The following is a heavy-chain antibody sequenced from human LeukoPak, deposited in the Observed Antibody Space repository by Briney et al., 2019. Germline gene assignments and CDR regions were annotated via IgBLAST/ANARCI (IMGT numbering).Heavy chain of an antibody. D-gene: IGHD6-13*01. CDR2: IYYSGST. CDR3: ARQPGGFSSKGPIDY. Sequence: SETLSLTCTVSGGSISSSSYYWGWIRQPPGKGLEWIGSIYYSGSTYYNPSLKSRVTISVDTSKNQFSLKLSSVTAADTAVYYCARQPGGFSSKGPIDYWGQGTLVTVSS. V-gene: IGHV4-39*01. J-gene: IGHJ4*02. CDR1: GGSISSSSYY.